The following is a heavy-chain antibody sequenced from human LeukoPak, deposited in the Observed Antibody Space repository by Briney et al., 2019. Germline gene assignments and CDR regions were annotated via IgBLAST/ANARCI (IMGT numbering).Heavy chain of an antibody. CDR1: GYTLTELS. CDR2: FDPEDGET. J-gene: IGHJ4*02. Sequence: ASVKVSCKVSGYTLTELSMHWVRQAPGKGLEWMGGFDPEDGETIYAQKFQGRVTMTEDTSTDTAYMELSSLRSGDTAVYYCATPRDVAAAVRLTHFDYWGQGTLVTVSS. D-gene: IGHD6-13*01. V-gene: IGHV1-24*01. CDR3: ATPRDVAAAVRLTHFDY.